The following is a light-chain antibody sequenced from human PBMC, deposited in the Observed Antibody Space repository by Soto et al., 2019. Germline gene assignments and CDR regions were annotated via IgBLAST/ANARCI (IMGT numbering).Light chain of an antibody. CDR1: SSNIGAGYD. Sequence: QSVLTQPPSVSGAPGQRVTISFTWSSSNIGAGYDVHWYQQLPGTAPKLLIYGNSNRPSGVPDRFSGSKSGTSASLAITGLQAEDEADYYCQSYDSSLSGSVFGGGTKLNVL. J-gene: IGLJ2*01. CDR2: GNS. CDR3: QSYDSSLSGSV. V-gene: IGLV1-40*01.